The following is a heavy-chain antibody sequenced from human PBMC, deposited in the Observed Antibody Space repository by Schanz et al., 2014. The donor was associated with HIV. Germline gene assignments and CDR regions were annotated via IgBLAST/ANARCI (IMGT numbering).Heavy chain of an antibody. D-gene: IGHD3-10*01. CDR2: INPNSGGT. J-gene: IGHJ4*02. V-gene: IGHV1-2*02. CDR3: ASYGGGY. CDR1: GYTFTRNG. Sequence: QVQLVQSGAGVKKPGASVKVSCKASGYTFTRNGISWVRQAPGQGLEWMGGINPNSGGTKSAQKFQGRVTMTRDTSISTAYMELRSLRSDDTAIYYCASYGGGYWGQGTLVTVSS.